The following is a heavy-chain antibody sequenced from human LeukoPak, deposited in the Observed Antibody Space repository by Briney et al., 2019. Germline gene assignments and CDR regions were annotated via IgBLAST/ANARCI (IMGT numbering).Heavy chain of an antibody. Sequence: PSETLSLTCAVYGGSFSGYYWSWIRQSPGKGLEWIGEINHSGGTNYNPSLKSRVTISEDRSKNQFSLKMSSVTAADTAVYYCARGEGSGSYMSYFDYWGQGALVTVSS. CDR1: GGSFSGYY. D-gene: IGHD3-10*01. CDR3: ARGEGSGSYMSYFDY. V-gene: IGHV4-34*01. J-gene: IGHJ4*02. CDR2: INHSGGT.